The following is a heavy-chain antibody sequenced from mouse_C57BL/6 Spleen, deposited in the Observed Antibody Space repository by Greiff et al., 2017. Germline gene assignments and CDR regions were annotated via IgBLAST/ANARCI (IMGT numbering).Heavy chain of an antibody. J-gene: IGHJ4*01. CDR2: IWTGRGT. V-gene: IGHV2-9-1*01. D-gene: IGHD2-5*01. Sequence: VKLMESGPGLVAPSQSLSITCTVSGFSLTSYAISWVRQPPGKGLEWLGVIWTGRGTNYNSALNSRLSISKDNSKSQVFLKMNSLQTDDTARYYCARAYSNYNAMDYWGQGTSVTVSS. CDR3: ARAYSNYNAMDY. CDR1: GFSLTSYA.